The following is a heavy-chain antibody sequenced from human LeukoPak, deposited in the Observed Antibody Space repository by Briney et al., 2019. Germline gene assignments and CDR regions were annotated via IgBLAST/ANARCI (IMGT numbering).Heavy chain of an antibody. CDR3: ARATGIAAADDP. J-gene: IGHJ5*02. Sequence: VASVKVSCKASGGTFSSYAISWVRQAPGQGLEWMGGIIPIFGTANYAQKFQGRVTITADESTSTAYMELSSLRSEDTAVYYCARATGIAAADDPWGQGTLVTVSS. V-gene: IGHV1-69*13. CDR2: IIPIFGTA. CDR1: GGTFSSYA. D-gene: IGHD6-13*01.